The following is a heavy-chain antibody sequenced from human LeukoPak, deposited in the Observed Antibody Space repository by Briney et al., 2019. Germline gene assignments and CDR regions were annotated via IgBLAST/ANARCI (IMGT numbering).Heavy chain of an antibody. CDR3: ATRYCSGGSCYFDY. CDR2: ISGSGGST. Sequence: GGTLRLSCAASGFTFSSYGMSWVRQAPGKGLEWVSAISGSGGSTYYADSVKGRFTISRDNSKNTLYLQMNSLRAEDTAVYYCATRYCSGGSCYFDYWGQGTLVTVSS. J-gene: IGHJ4*02. CDR1: GFTFSSYG. V-gene: IGHV3-23*01. D-gene: IGHD2-15*01.